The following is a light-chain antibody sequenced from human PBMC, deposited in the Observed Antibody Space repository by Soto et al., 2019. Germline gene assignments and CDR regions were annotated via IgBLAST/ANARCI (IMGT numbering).Light chain of an antibody. CDR1: QSISSW. V-gene: IGKV1-5*03. J-gene: IGKJ2*01. CDR2: KAS. CDR3: QQYNSYSPYT. Sequence: DIPMTQSPSTLSASVGDRVTITCRASQSISSWLAWYQQKPGKAPKLRIYKASSLESGVPSRFSGSGSGTEFTLTISSLQPDDFATYYCQQYNSYSPYTFGQGTKLEIK.